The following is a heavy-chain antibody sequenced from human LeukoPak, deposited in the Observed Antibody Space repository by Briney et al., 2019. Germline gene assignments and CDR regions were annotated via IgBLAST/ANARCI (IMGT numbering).Heavy chain of an antibody. Sequence: GGSLRLSCAASGFTFSSYAMSWVRQAPRKGLEWVSAISGSGGSTYYADSVKGRFTISRDNSKNTLYLQMNSLRAEDTAVYYCAKDHNPYSGYDPAYYYYGMDVWGQGTTVTVSS. CDR1: GFTFSSYA. J-gene: IGHJ6*02. CDR3: AKDHNPYSGYDPAYYYYGMDV. D-gene: IGHD5-12*01. CDR2: ISGSGGST. V-gene: IGHV3-23*01.